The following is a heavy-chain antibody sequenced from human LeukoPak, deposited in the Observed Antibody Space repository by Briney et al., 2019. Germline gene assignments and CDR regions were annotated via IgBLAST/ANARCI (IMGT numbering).Heavy chain of an antibody. D-gene: IGHD3-3*01. CDR3: ATRPDDNDFPYFDF. J-gene: IGHJ4*02. V-gene: IGHV3-66*01. CDR2: IYRGGDT. Sequence: PGGSLRLSCAASGLTVGSKYMGWVRQAPGKGLEWVSVIYRGGDTYYADSVRGRFTVSRDISQNTLYLQMNRLRVEDTPVYYCATRPDDNDFPYFDFWGQGTLVLVSS. CDR1: GLTVGSKY.